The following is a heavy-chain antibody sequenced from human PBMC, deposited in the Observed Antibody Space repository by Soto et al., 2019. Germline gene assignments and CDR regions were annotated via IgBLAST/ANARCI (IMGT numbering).Heavy chain of an antibody. Sequence: ASVKVSCKVFGHTLSELSMHWVRQAPGEGLEWVGGFDREDAETSYAQKFQGRVTMTEDTSTDTAYLELSSLRSEDTAVYYCATKTLLLYFQYWGQGTLVTVYS. CDR1: GHTLSELS. CDR2: FDREDAET. J-gene: IGHJ1*01. V-gene: IGHV1-24*01. D-gene: IGHD2-15*01. CDR3: ATKTLLLYFQY.